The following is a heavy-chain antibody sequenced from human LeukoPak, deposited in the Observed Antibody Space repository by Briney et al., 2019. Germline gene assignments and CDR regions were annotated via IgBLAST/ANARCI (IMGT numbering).Heavy chain of an antibody. D-gene: IGHD2-21*02. CDR3: AREEREYCGGDCNDAFDI. V-gene: IGHV1-2*02. J-gene: IGHJ3*02. CDR1: GYTFTGYY. CDR2: INPNSGDT. Sequence: ASVKVSCKASGYTFTGYYMHWVRQAPGQGLEWMGWINPNSGDTNYAQKFQGRVTMTRDTSISTAYMELSRLRSDGTAVYYCAREEREYCGGDCNDAFDIWGQGTMVTVSS.